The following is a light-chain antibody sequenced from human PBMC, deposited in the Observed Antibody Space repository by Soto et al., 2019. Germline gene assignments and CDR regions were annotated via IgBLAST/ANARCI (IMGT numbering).Light chain of an antibody. Sequence: ETVMTQSPATLSVSPGERATLPYRASQSVSTNLAWYQQKPGQAPRLLIYDISLRGTGIPTRFSGSGSGTEFTLTISSLQSEDFAVYYCQQYNSWPLTFGGGTKVDIK. CDR1: QSVSTN. J-gene: IGKJ4*01. V-gene: IGKV3D-15*01. CDR3: QQYNSWPLT. CDR2: DIS.